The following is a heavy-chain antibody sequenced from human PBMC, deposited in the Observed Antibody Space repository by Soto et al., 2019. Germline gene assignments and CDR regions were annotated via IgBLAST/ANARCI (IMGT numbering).Heavy chain of an antibody. J-gene: IGHJ6*03. V-gene: IGHV1-18*01. CDR1: GYTFTSYG. CDR2: ISAYNGNT. Sequence: GASVKVSCKASGYTFTSYGISWVRQAPGQGLEWMGWISAYNGNTNYAQKLQGRVTMTTDTSTSTAYMKLRSLRSDDTAVYYCARDRLYCSSTSCYYVDYYYYYMDVWG. D-gene: IGHD2-2*01. CDR3: ARDRLYCSSTSCYYVDYYYYYMDV.